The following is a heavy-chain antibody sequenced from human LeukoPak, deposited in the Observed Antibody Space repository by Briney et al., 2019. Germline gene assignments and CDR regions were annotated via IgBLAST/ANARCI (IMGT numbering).Heavy chain of an antibody. D-gene: IGHD3-22*01. CDR1: GYTFTGYY. Sequence: GASVKVSCKASGYTFTGYYMHWVRQAPGQGLEWMGRINPNSGDTNYAQKFQGRVTMTRDTSISTAYMELSRLRSDDTAVYYCASYPHYYYDSSGYYWGQGTLVTVSS. J-gene: IGHJ4*02. CDR3: ASYPHYYYDSSGYY. V-gene: IGHV1-2*06. CDR2: INPNSGDT.